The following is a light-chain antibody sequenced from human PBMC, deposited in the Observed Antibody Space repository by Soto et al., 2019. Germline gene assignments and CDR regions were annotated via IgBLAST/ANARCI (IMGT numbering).Light chain of an antibody. V-gene: IGKV3-20*01. CDR2: AAS. CDR1: RSFASSY. J-gene: IGKJ2*01. CDR3: QQYGSAPPYT. Sequence: DMVLTQSPGTLSLSPGERATLSCRASRSFASSYLGWYQQKPGQAPRLLLYAASKRATGMPDRFSGSGSGTDFTLPINRLEPEDSAVYYCQQYGSAPPYTFGQGTKVEI.